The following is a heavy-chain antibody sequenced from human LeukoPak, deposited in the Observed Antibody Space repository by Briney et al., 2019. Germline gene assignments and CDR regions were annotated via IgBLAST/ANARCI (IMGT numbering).Heavy chain of an antibody. CDR1: GGSTRNGGYF. D-gene: IGHD3-22*01. CDR2: IYYSGST. J-gene: IGHJ3*02. CDR3: AKTYYYDSSGYTDAFDI. Sequence: PSETLSLTCTVSGGSTRNGGYFWSWIRQPPGKGLEWIGYIYYSGSTNYNPSLKSRVTISVDTSKNQFSLKLSSVTAADTAVYYCAKTYYYDSSGYTDAFDIWGQGTMVTVSS. V-gene: IGHV4-61*08.